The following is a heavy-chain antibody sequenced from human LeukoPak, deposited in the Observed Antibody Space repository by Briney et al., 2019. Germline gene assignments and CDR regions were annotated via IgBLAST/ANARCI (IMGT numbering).Heavy chain of an antibody. CDR3: ARSRRSSSWYWGEGNFDY. D-gene: IGHD6-13*01. CDR1: GDSVSSNSAA. V-gene: IGHV6-1*01. J-gene: IGHJ4*02. Sequence: SQTLSLTCAISGDSVSSNSAAWNWIRQSPSRGLEWLGRTYYRSKWYNDYAVSVKSRITINPDTSKNQFSLQLNSVTPEDTAVYYCARSRRSSSWYWGEGNFDYWGQGTLVTVSS. CDR2: TYYRSKWYN.